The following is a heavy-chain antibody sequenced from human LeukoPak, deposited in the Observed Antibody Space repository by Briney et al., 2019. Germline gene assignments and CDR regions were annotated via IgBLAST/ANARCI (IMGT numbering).Heavy chain of an antibody. Sequence: PSETLSLTCTVSGGSIRSYYWSWIRQPPGKGLEWIGYIYYSGSTNYNPSLKSRVTISVDTSKNQFSLKLSSVTAADTAVYYCARQKFDSSSLDYWGQGTLVTVSS. CDR3: ARQKFDSSSLDY. CDR2: IYYSGST. D-gene: IGHD6-6*01. J-gene: IGHJ4*02. V-gene: IGHV4-59*08. CDR1: GGSIRSYY.